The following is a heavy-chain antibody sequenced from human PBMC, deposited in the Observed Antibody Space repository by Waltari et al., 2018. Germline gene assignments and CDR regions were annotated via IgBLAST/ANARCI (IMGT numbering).Heavy chain of an antibody. V-gene: IGHV3-15*01. Sequence: EVQVVESGGGLVKPGGSLRLSCVVSGFTFTKAWMSWVRQATGKGLEWVGRIKSEGDVGTRDYSAPLKGRISLSRDDSKNTVYLQMNTLKPEDTAVYFCATDYGDFLGVWGTGTTVTVFS. CDR2: IKSEGDVGTR. CDR1: GFTFTKAW. J-gene: IGHJ6*04. D-gene: IGHD3-10*01. CDR3: ATDYGDFLGV.